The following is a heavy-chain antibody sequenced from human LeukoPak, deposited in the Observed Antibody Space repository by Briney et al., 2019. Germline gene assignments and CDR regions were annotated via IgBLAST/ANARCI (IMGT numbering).Heavy chain of an antibody. V-gene: IGHV4-30-4*08. Sequence: SETLSLTCTVSGGSISSGDYYWSWIRQPPGKGLEWIGYIYYSGSTYYNPSLKSRVTISVDTSKNQFSLKLSSVTAADTAVYYCAREWFGGYNWFDPWGQGTLVTVSS. CDR2: IYYSGST. CDR1: GGSISSGDYY. D-gene: IGHD3-10*01. CDR3: AREWFGGYNWFDP. J-gene: IGHJ5*02.